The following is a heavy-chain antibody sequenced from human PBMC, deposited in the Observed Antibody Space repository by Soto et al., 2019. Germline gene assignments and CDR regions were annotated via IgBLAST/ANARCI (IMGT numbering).Heavy chain of an antibody. CDR3: ARDRLGSVWELLLRDYYYGMDV. CDR1: GYTFTSYG. Sequence: GASVKVSCKASGYTFTSYGISWVRQAPGQGLEWMGWISAYNGNTNYAQKLQGRVTMTTDTSTSTAYMERRSLRSDDTAVYYCARDRLGSVWELLLRDYYYGMDVWGQGTTVTVS. J-gene: IGHJ6*02. D-gene: IGHD1-26*01. V-gene: IGHV1-18*01. CDR2: ISAYNGNT.